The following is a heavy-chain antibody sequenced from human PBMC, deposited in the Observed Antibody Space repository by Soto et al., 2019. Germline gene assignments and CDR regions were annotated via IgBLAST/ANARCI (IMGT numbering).Heavy chain of an antibody. D-gene: IGHD3-22*01. V-gene: IGHV2-5*02. CDR2: IYWDEDK. Sequence: QITLKESGPTLVKPTQTLTLTCTFSGFSLSTSGVGVGWIRQPPGKALEWLALIYWDEDKRYSPSLKSRLTITKDTSKNQVVLTMTNMDPVDKATYYCAHMGPTYYYDSSGYYYFGYWGQGTLVTVSS. CDR3: AHMGPTYYYDSSGYYYFGY. CDR1: GFSLSTSGVG. J-gene: IGHJ4*02.